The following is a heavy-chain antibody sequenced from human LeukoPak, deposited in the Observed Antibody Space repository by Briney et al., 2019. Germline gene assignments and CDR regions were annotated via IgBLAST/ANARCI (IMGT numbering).Heavy chain of an antibody. Sequence: GGSLRLSCAASGFTFSDFWMSWVRQAPGKGLEWVASVTQDGSENHYVDSAKGRFTISRDNTKSSVYLQMSSLRAEDTAVYWCRRGHWDDHAWGQGTLVTVAS. CDR1: GFTFSDFW. D-gene: IGHD7-27*01. CDR2: VTQDGSEN. V-gene: IGHV3-7*01. J-gene: IGHJ5*02. CDR3: RRGHWDDHA.